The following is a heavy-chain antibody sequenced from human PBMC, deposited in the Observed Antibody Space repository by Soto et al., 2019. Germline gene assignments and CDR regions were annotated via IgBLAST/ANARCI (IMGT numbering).Heavy chain of an antibody. J-gene: IGHJ6*03. CDR1: GGSISSYY. D-gene: IGHD3-3*01. CDR3: ARHRSTIFGGAEYSYYMDV. V-gene: IGHV4-59*08. Sequence: SETLSLTCTVSGGSISSYYWSWIRQPPGKGLEWIGYIYYSGSTNYNPSLKSRVTISVDTSKNQFSLKLSSVTAADTAVYYCARHRSTIFGGAEYSYYMDVWGKGTTVTVSS. CDR2: IYYSGST.